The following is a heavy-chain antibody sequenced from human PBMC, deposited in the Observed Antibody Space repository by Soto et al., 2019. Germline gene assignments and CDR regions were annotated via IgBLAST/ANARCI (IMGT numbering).Heavy chain of an antibody. J-gene: IGHJ5*02. Sequence: SETLSLTCTVSGGSISSGDYYWSWIRQPPGKGLEWIGYIYYSGSTYYNPSLKSRVTISVDTSKNQFSLKLSSVTAADTAVYYCARELLLSYNWFDPWGQGTLVTVSS. D-gene: IGHD2-15*01. CDR1: GGSISSGDYY. CDR2: IYYSGST. V-gene: IGHV4-30-4*01. CDR3: ARELLLSYNWFDP.